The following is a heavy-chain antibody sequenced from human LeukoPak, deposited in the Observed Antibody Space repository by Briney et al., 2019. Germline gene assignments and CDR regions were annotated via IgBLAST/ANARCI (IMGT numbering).Heavy chain of an antibody. CDR2: IYSSGDT. CDR1: GXTVSGKY. CDR3: ARGPPACSTNCYGYLDY. D-gene: IGHD2-2*01. J-gene: IGHJ4*02. V-gene: IGHV3-53*01. Sequence: GGSLRLSCAASGXTVSGKYMSWVRQAPGKGLEWISLIYSSGDTYYPDSVRGRFTISRDTSKNTLYLQMNSLRAEDTAVYYCARGPPACSTNCYGYLDYWGQGTLVTVSS.